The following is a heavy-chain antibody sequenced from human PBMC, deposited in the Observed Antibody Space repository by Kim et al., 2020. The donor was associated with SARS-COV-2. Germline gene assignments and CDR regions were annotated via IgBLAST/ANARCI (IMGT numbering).Heavy chain of an antibody. Sequence: KGRFTSTRDNAKNSLYLQMNSLRAEDTAVYYCARDIDLRDGYSMGNAFDIWGQGTMVTVSS. CDR3: ARDIDLRDGYSMGNAFDI. J-gene: IGHJ3*02. D-gene: IGHD5-18*01. V-gene: IGHV3-11*06.